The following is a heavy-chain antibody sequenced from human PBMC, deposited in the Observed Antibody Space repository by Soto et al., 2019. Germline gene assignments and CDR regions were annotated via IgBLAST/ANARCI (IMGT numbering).Heavy chain of an antibody. V-gene: IGHV1-58*01. J-gene: IGHJ4*02. CDR2: IVVGSGNT. D-gene: IGHD2-15*01. CDR3: AAGSRLLQHNC. CDR1: GFTFTSSA. Sequence: GVPVKVSCKASGFTFTSSAVQWVRQARGQRLEWIGWIVVGSGNTNYAQKCQESVTITSDMSTSTAYMELSSLRSEDTAVDCCAAGSRLLQHNCWGQGTRVTVSS.